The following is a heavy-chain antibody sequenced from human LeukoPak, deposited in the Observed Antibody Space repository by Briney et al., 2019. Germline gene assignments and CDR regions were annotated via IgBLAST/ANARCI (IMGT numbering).Heavy chain of an antibody. V-gene: IGHV3-74*01. CDR1: GFTFSSYW. CDR2: INSDGTST. Sequence: PGGSLRLSCAASGFTFSSYWMHWVRQIPGKGLVWVSRINSDGTSTIYADSVKGRFTISRDNAKNTLYLQMNSLRVEDTAVYYCTRGPPIDAFDIWGQGTMVTVSS. J-gene: IGHJ3*02. CDR3: TRGPPIDAFDI.